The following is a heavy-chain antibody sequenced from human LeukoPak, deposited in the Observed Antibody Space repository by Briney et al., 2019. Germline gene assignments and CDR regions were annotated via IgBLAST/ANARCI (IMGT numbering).Heavy chain of an antibody. V-gene: IGHV3-43*01. CDR2: ISWDGGST. CDR1: GFTFYDYT. Sequence: PGGSLRLSCAASGFTFYDYTMHWVRQAPGKGLEWVSLISWDGGSTYYADSVKGRFTISRDNSKNSLYLQMNSLRTEDTALYYCAKDISLRGWLHFDYWGQGTLVTVSS. CDR3: AKDISLRGWLHFDY. J-gene: IGHJ4*02. D-gene: IGHD5-18*01.